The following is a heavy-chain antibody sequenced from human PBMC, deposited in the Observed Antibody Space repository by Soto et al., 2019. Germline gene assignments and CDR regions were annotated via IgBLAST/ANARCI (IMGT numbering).Heavy chain of an antibody. CDR3: AGGYTRSGPLGDFDY. CDR1: GGSISSSGYC. D-gene: IGHD6-13*01. Sequence: QVQLQESGPGLVKPSQTLSLTCTVSGGSISSSGYCWTWIRQHPGKGLEWIGYFYYSGSTSYNPSLTCCVTLSVDTSNNPFSLKLTSVTAADTAVYYCAGGYTRSGPLGDFDYWGQGTLVTVSS. V-gene: IGHV4-31*03. J-gene: IGHJ4*02. CDR2: FYYSGST.